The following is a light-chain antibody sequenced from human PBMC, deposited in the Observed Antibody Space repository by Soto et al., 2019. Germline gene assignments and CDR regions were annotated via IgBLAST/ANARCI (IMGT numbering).Light chain of an antibody. CDR3: SSYTSSSTVV. V-gene: IGLV2-14*01. CDR1: SSDVGGYNY. Sequence: QSALTQPASVSGSPGQSITISCTGTSSDVGGYNYVSWYQQHPGKAPKLMIYDVRNRPSGVSNRFSGSKSGNTASLTISGLHAEDEADYYCSSYTSSSTVVFGGGTELAV. CDR2: DVR. J-gene: IGLJ2*01.